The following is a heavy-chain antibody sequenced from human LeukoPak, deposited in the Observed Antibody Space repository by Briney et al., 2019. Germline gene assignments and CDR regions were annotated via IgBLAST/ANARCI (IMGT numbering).Heavy chain of an antibody. CDR1: GFTFSGSP. V-gene: IGHV3-73*01. CDR3: TQSNY. J-gene: IGHJ4*02. Sequence: PGGSLRLSCAASGFTFSGSPILWVRQASGKGLEWVGRIRSKADNYATAYAASVQGRCTISRDDSKSTAYLRLNSLKTEDTAVYYCTQSNYWGQGALVTVSS. CDR2: IRSKADNYAT.